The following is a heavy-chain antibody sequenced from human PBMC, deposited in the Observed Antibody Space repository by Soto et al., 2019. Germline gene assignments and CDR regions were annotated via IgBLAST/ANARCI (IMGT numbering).Heavy chain of an antibody. J-gene: IGHJ5*01. CDR3: EREEKNGFHS. V-gene: IGHV1-2*02. CDR2: INPNNGDT. CDR1: GYTFTGSY. Sequence: SAKGSFKDSGYTFTGSYMLWVRQAPGQGLEWMGWINPNNGDTKYTQRFQGSVTVTRDTSSNTISMELRRLTYDDAAVYYCEREEKNGFHSWGQGTLVTVSS.